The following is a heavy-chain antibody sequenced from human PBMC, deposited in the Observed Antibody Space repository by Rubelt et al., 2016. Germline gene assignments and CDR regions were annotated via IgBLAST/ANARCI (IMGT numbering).Heavy chain of an antibody. V-gene: IGHV4-34*01. CDR3: ARGRRGSSSWLGRDYYGMDV. D-gene: IGHD6-13*01. J-gene: IGHJ6*02. CDR1: GGSFSGYY. CDR2: INHSGST. Sequence: QVQLQQWGAGLLKPSETLSLTCAVYGGSFSGYYWSWIRQPPGKGLEWIGEINHSGSTNYNPSLKSRVTISLDTSKNQFSLKLSAVTAADTAVYYCARGRRGSSSWLGRDYYGMDVWGQGTTVTVSS.